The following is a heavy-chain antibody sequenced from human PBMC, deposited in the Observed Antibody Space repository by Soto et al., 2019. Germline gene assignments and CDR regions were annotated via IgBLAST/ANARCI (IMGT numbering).Heavy chain of an antibody. CDR2: IWYDGSNK. CDR1: GFTFSSYG. V-gene: IGHV3-33*01. Sequence: QVQLVESGGGVVQPGRSLRLSCAASGFTFSSYGMHWVRQAPGKGLEWVAVIWYDGSNKYYADSVKGRFTISRDNSKNTLYLXMNSLRAEDTAVYYCARXWXXDAPTSAFDIWGQGTMVTVSS. D-gene: IGHD4-17*01. CDR3: ARXWXXDAPTSAFDI. J-gene: IGHJ3*02.